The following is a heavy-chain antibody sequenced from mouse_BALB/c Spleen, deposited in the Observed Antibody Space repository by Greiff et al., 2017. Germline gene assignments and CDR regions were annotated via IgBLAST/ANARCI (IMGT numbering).Heavy chain of an antibody. J-gene: IGHJ2*01. CDR3: ARSKGPLGPYY. Sequence: QVQLQQSGAELAKPGASVKMSCKASGYTFTSYWMHWVKQRPGQGLEWIGYINPSTGYTEYNQKFKDKATLTADKSSSTAYMQLSSLTSEDSAVYYCARSKGPLGPYYWGQGTTLTVSS. D-gene: IGHD4-1*01. CDR2: INPSTGYT. CDR1: GYTFTSYW. V-gene: IGHV1-7*01.